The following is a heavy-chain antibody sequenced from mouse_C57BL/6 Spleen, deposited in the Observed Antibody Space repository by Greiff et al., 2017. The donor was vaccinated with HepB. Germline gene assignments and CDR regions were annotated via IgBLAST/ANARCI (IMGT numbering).Heavy chain of an antibody. V-gene: IGHV1-26*01. CDR2: INPNNGGT. J-gene: IGHJ3*01. Sequence: VQLQQSGPELVKPGASVKISCKASGYTFTDYYMNWVKQSHGQSLEWIGDINPNNGGTSYNQKFKGKATLTVDKSSSTAYMELRSLTSEDSAVYYCARWEAYWGQGTLVTVSA. CDR3: ARWEAY. CDR1: GYTFTDYY. D-gene: IGHD4-1*01.